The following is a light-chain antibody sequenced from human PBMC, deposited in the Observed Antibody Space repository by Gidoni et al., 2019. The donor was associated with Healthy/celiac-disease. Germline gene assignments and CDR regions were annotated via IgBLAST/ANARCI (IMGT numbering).Light chain of an antibody. J-gene: IGKJ5*01. CDR3: QQYGSSPLIT. V-gene: IGKV3-20*01. Sequence: EIVLTQSPGTLSLSPGERATLSCRASQSVSSSYLAWYQQKPGQAPRLLIYGASSRATGIPDRFSGSVSGTDFTLTISRLEPEDFAVYYCQQYGSSPLITFXQXTRLXIK. CDR1: QSVSSSY. CDR2: GAS.